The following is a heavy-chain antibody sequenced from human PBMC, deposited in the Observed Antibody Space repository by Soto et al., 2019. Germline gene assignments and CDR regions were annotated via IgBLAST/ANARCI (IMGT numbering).Heavy chain of an antibody. D-gene: IGHD6-13*01. V-gene: IGHV4-59*08. CDR2: IYYSGST. CDR1: GGSISSYY. J-gene: IGHJ5*02. Sequence: AETLSLTCTVSGGSISSYYWSCIRQPPGKGLEWIGYIYYSGSTNYNPSLKSRVTISVDTSKNQFSLKLSSVTAADTAVYYCARQEARSSWYLDWFDPWGQGTLVTVSS. CDR3: ARQEARSSWYLDWFDP.